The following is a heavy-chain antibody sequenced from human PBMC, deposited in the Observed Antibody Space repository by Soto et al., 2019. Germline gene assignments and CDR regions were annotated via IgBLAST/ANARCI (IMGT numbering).Heavy chain of an antibody. Sequence: QVQLVQSGAEVKKPGASVKVSCKASGYTFTSYDINWVRQATGQGLEWMGWMNPNSGNTGYAQKFQGRVTMTRNTSISTAYMELSSLRSEDTAVYYCARGINYYDSGADALDIWGQGTRVTVSS. CDR1: GYTFTSYD. CDR2: MNPNSGNT. D-gene: IGHD3-10*01. CDR3: ARGINYYDSGADALDI. J-gene: IGHJ3*02. V-gene: IGHV1-8*01.